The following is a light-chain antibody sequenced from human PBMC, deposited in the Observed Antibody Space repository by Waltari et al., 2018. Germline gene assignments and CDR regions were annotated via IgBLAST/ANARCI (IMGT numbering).Light chain of an antibody. CDR3: QSYDNSLSGPVV. CDR1: SSNVGAGFD. CDR2: GDN. J-gene: IGLJ2*01. Sequence: QSVLTQPPSVSGAPGQRVTISCTGSSSNVGAGFDVHWYQQLPEAAPKLLISGDNNRPSGVPDRFSASESGTSASLAITGLQAEDEADYYCQSYDNSLSGPVVFGGGTKLTV. V-gene: IGLV1-40*01.